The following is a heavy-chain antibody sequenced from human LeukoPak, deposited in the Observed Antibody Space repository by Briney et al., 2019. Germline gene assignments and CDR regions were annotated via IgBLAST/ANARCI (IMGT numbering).Heavy chain of an antibody. J-gene: IGHJ5*02. V-gene: IGHV4-39*07. D-gene: IGHD2-15*01. CDR3: ARSRGTSGPAES. CDR1: GGSISSSSYC. Sequence: PSETLSLTCSVSGGSISSSSYCWGWIRQPPGKGLEWIGSIYYSGSTYYNPSLKSRLTISVDTSKNQFSLKLSSVPAADTAVYYCARSRGTSGPAESWGQGTLVTLST. CDR2: IYYSGST.